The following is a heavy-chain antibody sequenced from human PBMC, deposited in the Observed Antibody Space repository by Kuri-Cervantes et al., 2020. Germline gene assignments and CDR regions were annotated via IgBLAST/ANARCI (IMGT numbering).Heavy chain of an antibody. CDR2: IYPGDSDT. J-gene: IGHJ4*02. CDR1: GYSFTSYW. Sequence: GSLRLSCKGSGYSFTSYWIGWVRQMPGKGLEWMGIIYPGDSDTRYSPSFQGQVTISADKSISTAYLQWSSLKASDTAMYYCARRMHTRNGDYFDYWGQGTLVTVSS. D-gene: IGHD2-8*01. CDR3: ARRMHTRNGDYFDY. V-gene: IGHV5-51*01.